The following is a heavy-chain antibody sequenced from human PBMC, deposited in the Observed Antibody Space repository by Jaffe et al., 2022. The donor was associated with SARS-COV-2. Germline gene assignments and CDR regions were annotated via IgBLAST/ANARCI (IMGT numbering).Heavy chain of an antibody. CDR3: GVVPAARGGPATKTQRPATNPKTRKHGCLGVCP. CDR2: MNPNSGNT. V-gene: IGHV1-8*01. CDR1: GYTFTSYD. Sequence: QVQLVQSGAEVKKPGASVKVSCKASGYTFTSYDINWVRQATGQGLEWMGWMNPNSGNTGYAQKFQGRVTMTRNTSISTAYMELSSLRSEDTAVYYCGVVPAARGGPATKTQRPATNPKTRKHGCLGVCPWGQGTLVTVSS. D-gene: IGHD2-2*01. J-gene: IGHJ5*02.